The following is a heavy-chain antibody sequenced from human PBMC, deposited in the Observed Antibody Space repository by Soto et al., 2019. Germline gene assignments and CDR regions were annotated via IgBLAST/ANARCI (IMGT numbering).Heavy chain of an antibody. V-gene: IGHV3-33*01. Sequence: QVQLVESGGGVVQPGRSLRLSCAASGFTFSSYGMHWVRQAPGKGLEWVAVIWYDGSNKYYADSVKGRFTISRDNSKNTLYLQMNSLRAEDTAVYYCARDRSYYYDSSGYSDKFDYWGQGTLVTVSS. CDR3: ARDRSYYYDSSGYSDKFDY. D-gene: IGHD3-22*01. CDR2: IWYDGSNK. CDR1: GFTFSSYG. J-gene: IGHJ4*02.